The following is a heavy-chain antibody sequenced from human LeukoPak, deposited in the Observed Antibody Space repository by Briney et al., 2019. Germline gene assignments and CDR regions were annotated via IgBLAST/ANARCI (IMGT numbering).Heavy chain of an antibody. CDR3: ARGHSSSWYGKIQYFDY. J-gene: IGHJ4*02. D-gene: IGHD6-13*01. CDR2: IGTAGDT. CDR1: GFTFSSYD. V-gene: IGHV3-13*01. Sequence: QSGGSLRLSCAASGFTFSSYDMHWVRQATGKGPEWVSAIGTAGDTYYPGSAKGRFTISRENAKNSLYLQMNSLRAGDTAVYYCARGHSSSWYGKIQYFDYWGQGTLVTVSS.